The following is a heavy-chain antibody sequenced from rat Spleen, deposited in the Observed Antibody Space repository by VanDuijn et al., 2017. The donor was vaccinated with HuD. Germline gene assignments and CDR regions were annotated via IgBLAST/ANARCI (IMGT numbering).Heavy chain of an antibody. CDR3: TRESYDGYFDY. Sequence: QVQLMESGPGLVQPSETLSLTCTVSGLSLTSNSVSWIRQPPGKGLEWMGGIWGDGSTDYHSLLKSRLTISRDTSKSQVFLKLNSLQTEDTAIYFCTRESYDGYFDYWGQGVMVTVSS. CDR2: IWGDGST. V-gene: IGHV2-1*01. D-gene: IGHD1-12*02. J-gene: IGHJ2*01. CDR1: GLSLTSNS.